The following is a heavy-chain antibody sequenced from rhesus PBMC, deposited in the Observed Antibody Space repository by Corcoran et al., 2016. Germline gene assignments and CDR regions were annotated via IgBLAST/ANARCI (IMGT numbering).Heavy chain of an antibody. V-gene: IGHV4-80*01. CDR3: ARDAPYGNNPTYWYFDI. D-gene: IGHD4-17*01. Sequence: QVQLQASGPGLVKPSETLPLPCPFSGSSVRRYCWPWTRSPPRRGLDWIGEIDGNSGNTDHNSSLKSRVTISKDASKNQFSLKLSSVTAADTAVYYCARDAPYGNNPTYWYFDIWGPGTPITISS. CDR1: GSSVRRYC. J-gene: IGHJ2*01. CDR2: IDGNSGNT.